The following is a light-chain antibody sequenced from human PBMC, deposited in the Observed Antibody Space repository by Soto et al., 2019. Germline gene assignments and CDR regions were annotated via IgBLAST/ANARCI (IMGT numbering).Light chain of an antibody. CDR1: QSISSY. CDR2: GAS. J-gene: IGKJ1*01. Sequence: EIVMTQSPATPSVSPGERATLSCRASQSISSYLAWYQQKPGQAPRLLIYGASSRATGIPDRFSGSGSGTDFTLTISRLEPEDFAVYYCQQYGSSPLTFGQGTKVDIK. V-gene: IGKV3-20*01. CDR3: QQYGSSPLT.